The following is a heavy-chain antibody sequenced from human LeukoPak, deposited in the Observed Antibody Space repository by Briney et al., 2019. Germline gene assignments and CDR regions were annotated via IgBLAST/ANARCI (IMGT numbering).Heavy chain of an antibody. V-gene: IGHV3-21*01. J-gene: IGHJ3*02. D-gene: IGHD2-2*01. Sequence: GGSLRLSCAASGFIFSSYSMNWVRPAPGKGLEWVSSISSSSSYIYYADSVKGRFTISRDHAKNSLYLQMNSLRAEDAAVYYCARGPAEAFDIWGQGTMVTVSS. CDR1: GFIFSSYS. CDR3: ARGPAEAFDI. CDR2: ISSSSSYI.